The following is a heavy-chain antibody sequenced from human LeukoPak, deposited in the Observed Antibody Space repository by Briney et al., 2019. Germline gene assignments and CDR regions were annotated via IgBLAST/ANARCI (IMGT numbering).Heavy chain of an antibody. CDR2: ISDRGDST. CDR1: GFSITTYA. V-gene: IGHV3-23*01. D-gene: IGHD3-9*01. CDR3: AKGRWGLTINNFDI. Sequence: GGSLRLSCAASGFSITTYAMGWVRQAPGKGLEWVSVISDRGDSTHYADSVKGRFTISRDSFKNTLYLQMNSLRGEDTAVYYCAKGRWGLTINNFDIWGQGTMVTVSS. J-gene: IGHJ3*02.